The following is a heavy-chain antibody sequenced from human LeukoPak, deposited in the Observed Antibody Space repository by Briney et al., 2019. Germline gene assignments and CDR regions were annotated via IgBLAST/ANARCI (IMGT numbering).Heavy chain of an antibody. CDR3: ARRRTRLYYYDSSDFQH. J-gene: IGHJ1*01. CDR1: GGSFSGYY. Sequence: SETLSLTCAVYGGSFSGYYWSWIRQPPGKGLEWIGEINHSGSTNYNPSLKSRVTISVGTSKNQFSLKLSSVTAADTAVYYCARRRTRLYYYDSSDFQHWGQGTLVTVSS. V-gene: IGHV4-34*01. D-gene: IGHD3-22*01. CDR2: INHSGST.